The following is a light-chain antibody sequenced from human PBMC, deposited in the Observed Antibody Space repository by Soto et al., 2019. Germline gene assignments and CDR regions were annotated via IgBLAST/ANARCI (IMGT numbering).Light chain of an antibody. CDR3: CSYTSSITRV. Sequence: QSALTQPASVSGSPGQSITISCTGTSSDIGGYNYVSWYQQHPGKAPKLMIYEVVNRPSGVSNRFSGSKSGNTASLTISGLQAEDEADYYYCSYTSSITRVFGGGTQLTVL. J-gene: IGLJ2*01. V-gene: IGLV2-14*01. CDR2: EVV. CDR1: SSDIGGYNY.